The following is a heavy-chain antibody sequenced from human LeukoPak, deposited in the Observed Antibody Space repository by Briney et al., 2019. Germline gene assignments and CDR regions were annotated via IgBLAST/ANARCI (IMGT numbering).Heavy chain of an antibody. CDR2: IIPIFGTA. V-gene: IGHV1-69*05. D-gene: IGHD2-15*01. J-gene: IGHJ4*02. CDR1: GGTFSSYA. CDR3: ARVGRLVNFDY. Sequence: SVKVSCKASGGTFSSYAISWVRQAPGQGLEWMGGIIPIFGTANYAQKLQGRVTMTTDTSTSTAYMELRSLRSDDTAVYYCARVGRLVNFDYWGQGTLVTVSS.